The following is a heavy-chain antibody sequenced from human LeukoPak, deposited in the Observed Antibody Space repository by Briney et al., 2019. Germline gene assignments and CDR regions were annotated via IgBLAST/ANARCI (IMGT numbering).Heavy chain of an antibody. CDR2: IIPIFGTA. J-gene: IGHJ5*02. Sequence: SVKVSCKASGGTFSSYAISWVRQAPGQGLEWVGRIIPIFGTANYAQKLQGRVTITTDESTSTAYMELSSLRSEDTAVYYCAREGAGDIVVVPAAMPFDPWGQGTLVTVSS. D-gene: IGHD2-2*01. V-gene: IGHV1-69*05. CDR3: AREGAGDIVVVPAAMPFDP. CDR1: GGTFSSYA.